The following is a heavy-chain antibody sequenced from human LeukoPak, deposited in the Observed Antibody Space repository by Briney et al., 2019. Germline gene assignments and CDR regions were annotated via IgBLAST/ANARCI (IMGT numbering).Heavy chain of an antibody. CDR1: GYSISSGYY. D-gene: IGHD6-13*01. J-gene: IGHJ4*02. V-gene: IGHV4-38-2*02. Sequence: SETLSLTCTVSGYSISSGYYWGWIRQPPGKGLEWIGSIYHSGSTYYNPSLKSRVTISVDTSKNQFSLKLSSVTAADTAVYYCARDSRQLVFDYWGQGTLVTVSS. CDR3: ARDSRQLVFDY. CDR2: IYHSGST.